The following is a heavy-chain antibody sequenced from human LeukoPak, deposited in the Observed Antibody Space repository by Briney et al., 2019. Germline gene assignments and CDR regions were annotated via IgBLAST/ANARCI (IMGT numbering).Heavy chain of an antibody. CDR3: ARSPDYGDPYWYFDL. D-gene: IGHD4-17*01. V-gene: IGHV3-53*01. J-gene: IGHJ2*01. CDR2: IYRGGST. Sequence: GGSLRLSCAASGFTVSSNYMSWVRQAPGKGLEWVSVIYRGGSTHYAGSVEGRFTISRDTSKNTVYLQLNSLRAEGTAVYYCARSPDYGDPYWYFDLWGRGTLVTVSS. CDR1: GFTVSSNY.